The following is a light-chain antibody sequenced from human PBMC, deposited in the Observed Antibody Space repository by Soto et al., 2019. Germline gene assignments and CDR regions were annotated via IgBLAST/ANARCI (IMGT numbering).Light chain of an antibody. CDR1: QSFRGL. V-gene: IGKV3-11*01. CDR2: DAY. J-gene: IGKJ5*01. Sequence: EFGLTQSPVTLSLSPGERATLSCRASQSFRGLLACYQQKPGQAPRLLIYDAYNRATGIPPRFSGSGSGTDFTLTISSLEPEDSAVYYCQQRHMWPITFGQGTRLEIK. CDR3: QQRHMWPIT.